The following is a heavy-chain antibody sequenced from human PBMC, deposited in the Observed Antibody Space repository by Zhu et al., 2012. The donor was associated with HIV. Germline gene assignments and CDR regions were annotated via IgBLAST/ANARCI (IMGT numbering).Heavy chain of an antibody. V-gene: IGHV4-38-2*02. CDR3: TRGRGGSGTSYPIFDY. J-gene: IGHJ4*02. Sequence: QVQLQESGPGLVKPSETLSLMCFVSNYSISSGYYWGWIRQSPGKGLEWIGSIYHGGSTYYNPSLRSRVTISTDTSRNQFSLKLTSVTAADTAVYYCTRGRGGSGTSYPIFDYWGQGTLVTVSS. CDR1: NYSISSGYY. CDR2: IYHGGST. D-gene: IGHD3-10*01.